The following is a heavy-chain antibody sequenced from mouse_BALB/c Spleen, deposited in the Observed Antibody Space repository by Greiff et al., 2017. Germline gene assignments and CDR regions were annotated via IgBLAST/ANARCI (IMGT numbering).Heavy chain of an antibody. J-gene: IGHJ3*01. Sequence: VQLKESGAELVRPGASVKLSCTASGFNIKDYYMHWVKQRPEQGLEWIGWIDPENGDTEYAPKFQGKATMTADTSSNTAYLKLSSLTSEDTADYSCNARSGGFAYWGQGTLVTVSA. CDR3: NARSGGFAY. V-gene: IGHV14-4*02. CDR2: IDPENGDT. CDR1: GFNIKDYY.